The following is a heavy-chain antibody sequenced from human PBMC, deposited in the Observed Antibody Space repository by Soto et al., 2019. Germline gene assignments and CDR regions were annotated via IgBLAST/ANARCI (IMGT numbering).Heavy chain of an antibody. J-gene: IGHJ6*02. V-gene: IGHV3-30*18. Sequence: QVQLVESGGGVVQPGRSLRLSCAASGFTFSSYGMHWVRQAPGKGLEWVAVISYDGSNKYYADSVKGRFTISRDNSKNTLYLQMNSLRAEDTAVYYCAKERGRLRSTTHGMDVWGQGTTVTVSS. CDR1: GFTFSSYG. D-gene: IGHD4-17*01. CDR3: AKERGRLRSTTHGMDV. CDR2: ISYDGSNK.